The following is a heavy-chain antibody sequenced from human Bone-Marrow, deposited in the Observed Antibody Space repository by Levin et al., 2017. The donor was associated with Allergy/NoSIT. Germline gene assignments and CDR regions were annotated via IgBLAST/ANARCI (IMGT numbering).Heavy chain of an antibody. CDR3: ARNIPVTDLGF. CDR1: GLTVSNNY. CDR2: IYSGGVT. J-gene: IGHJ4*02. D-gene: IGHD1-14*01. Sequence: GGSLRLSCAASGLTVSNNYMSWVRQAPGKGLEWVALIYSGGVTYYADSVKGRFTISRDNSKNTLYLQMNSLRTEDTAVYHCARNIPVTDLGFWGRGTLVTVSS. V-gene: IGHV3-53*01.